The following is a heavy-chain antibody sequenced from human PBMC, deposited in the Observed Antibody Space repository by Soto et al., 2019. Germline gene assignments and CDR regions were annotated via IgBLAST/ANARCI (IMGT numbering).Heavy chain of an antibody. CDR3: ARGVGWLHRTLDY. Sequence: SETLSLTCTVSGGSISSSSYYWGWIRQPPGKGLEWIGSIYYSGSTYYNPSLKSRVTISVDTSKNQFSLKLSSVTAADTAVYYCARGVGWLHRTLDYWGQGTLVTVSS. CDR2: IYYSGST. J-gene: IGHJ4*02. D-gene: IGHD5-12*01. CDR1: GGSISSSSYY. V-gene: IGHV4-39*01.